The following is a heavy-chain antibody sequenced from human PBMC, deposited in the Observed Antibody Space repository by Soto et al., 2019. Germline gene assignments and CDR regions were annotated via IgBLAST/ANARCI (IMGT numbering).Heavy chain of an antibody. J-gene: IGHJ6*02. CDR1: GDSVSSNSAA. V-gene: IGHV6-1*01. CDR2: TYYRSKWYN. CDR3: ARDLGSSSWYGRDYYYGMDV. D-gene: IGHD6-13*01. Sequence: SQTLSLTCAISGDSVSSNSAAWNWIRQSPSRGLEWLGRTYYRSKWYNDYAVSVKSRITVNPDTSKNQFSLQLNSVTPEDTAVYYCARDLGSSSWYGRDYYYGMDVWGQGTTVTVSS.